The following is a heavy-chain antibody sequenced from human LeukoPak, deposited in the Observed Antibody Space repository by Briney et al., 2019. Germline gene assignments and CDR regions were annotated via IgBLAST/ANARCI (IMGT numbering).Heavy chain of an antibody. CDR1: GYTFTSYD. V-gene: IGHV1-8*01. CDR3: ARAAPTYYHDTSGYLIDY. CDR2: MNPNSGNT. D-gene: IGHD3-22*01. J-gene: IGHJ4*02. Sequence: PLASVKVSCKASGYTFTSYDINWVRQATGQGLEWMGWMNPNSGNTGYAQKFQGRVTMTRNTSMSTAYLELSSLRSEDTAVYYCARAAPTYYHDTSGYLIDYWGQGILVTVSS.